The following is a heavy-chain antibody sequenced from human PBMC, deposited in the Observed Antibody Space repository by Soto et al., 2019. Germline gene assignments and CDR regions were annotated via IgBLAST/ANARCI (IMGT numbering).Heavy chain of an antibody. D-gene: IGHD3-16*02. CDR2: INHSGST. Sequence: PSETLSLTCAVYGGSFSGYYWSWIRQPPGKGLEWIGEINHSGSTNYNPSLKSRVTISVDTSKNQFPLKLSSVTAADTAVYYCARVARIDSYGMDVWGQGTTVTVSS. CDR1: GGSFSGYY. V-gene: IGHV4-34*01. J-gene: IGHJ6*02. CDR3: ARVARIDSYGMDV.